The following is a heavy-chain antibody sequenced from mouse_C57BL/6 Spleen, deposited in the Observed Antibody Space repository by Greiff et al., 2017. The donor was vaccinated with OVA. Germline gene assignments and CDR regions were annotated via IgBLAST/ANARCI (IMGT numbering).Heavy chain of an antibody. CDR3: ARTGWDEGFAY. D-gene: IGHD4-1*01. Sequence: QVQLKQSGAELMKPGASVKLSCKASGYTFTGYWIEWLKQRPGHGLEWIGEILPGSGRTNYNEKFKGKATFTADTSSNTAYMQLSSLTTEDSAIYYCARTGWDEGFAYWGQGTLVTVSA. V-gene: IGHV1-9*01. J-gene: IGHJ3*01. CDR2: ILPGSGRT. CDR1: GYTFTGYW.